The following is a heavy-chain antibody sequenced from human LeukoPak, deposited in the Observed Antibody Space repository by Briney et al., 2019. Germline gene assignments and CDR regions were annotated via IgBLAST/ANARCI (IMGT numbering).Heavy chain of an antibody. D-gene: IGHD1-26*01. J-gene: IGHJ3*02. Sequence: GGSLRLSCAASGFTFSSYSMNWVRQAPGKGLEWVSGINWNGGSTGYADSVKGRFTISRDNAKNSLYLQMNSLRAEDTALYYCARGEWEPFLKSAFDIWGQGTMVTVSS. CDR1: GFTFSSYS. CDR2: INWNGGST. V-gene: IGHV3-20*04. CDR3: ARGEWEPFLKSAFDI.